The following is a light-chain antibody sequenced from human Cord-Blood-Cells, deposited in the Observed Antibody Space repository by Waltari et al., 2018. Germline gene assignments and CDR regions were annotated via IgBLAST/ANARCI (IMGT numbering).Light chain of an antibody. CDR3: QQYYSTPPT. V-gene: IGKV4-1*01. Sequence: DIVMTQSPDSLAVSLGERATINCKSSQSFLYSSNNKNYLAWYQQKPGQPPKLLIYWASTRKSGVPDRFSGSGSGTDFTLTISSLQAEDVAVYYCQQYYSTPPTFGQGTKVEIK. CDR2: WAS. CDR1: QSFLYSSNNKNY. J-gene: IGKJ1*01.